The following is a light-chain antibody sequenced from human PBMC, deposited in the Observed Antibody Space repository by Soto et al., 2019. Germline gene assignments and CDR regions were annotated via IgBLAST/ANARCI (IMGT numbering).Light chain of an antibody. V-gene: IGLV2-8*01. Sequence: QSALTQPPSASGSPGQSVTISCTGTSSDVGGYNYVSWYQQHPGKAPKLMIYEVNKRPSGVPDRFSGSKSGNTASLTVSGLQAEYEADYSCSSYAGSNTVVFGGGTKVTVL. CDR2: EVN. CDR1: SSDVGGYNY. CDR3: SSYAGSNTVV. J-gene: IGLJ2*01.